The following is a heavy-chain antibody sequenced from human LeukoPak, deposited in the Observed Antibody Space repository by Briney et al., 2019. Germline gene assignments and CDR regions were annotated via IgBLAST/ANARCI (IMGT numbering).Heavy chain of an antibody. CDR1: RFNFRNYG. D-gene: IGHD5-12*01. V-gene: IGHV3-33*08. Sequence: GGSLRLSCVASRFNFRNYGMHWVRQAPGKGLEWVALIWYDGSSIFYADSVKGRFTISRDNSKNTLYLQMNSLRAEDTAVYFCAREMGLNIVATFGYWGQGTLVTVSS. CDR3: AREMGLNIVATFGY. J-gene: IGHJ4*02. CDR2: IWYDGSSI.